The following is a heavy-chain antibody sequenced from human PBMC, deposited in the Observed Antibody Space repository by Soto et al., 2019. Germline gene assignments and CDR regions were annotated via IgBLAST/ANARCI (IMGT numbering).Heavy chain of an antibody. D-gene: IGHD3-22*01. Sequence: TLSLTCAISGDNVSSNSAAWNWIRQSPSRGLEWLGRTYYRSKWNTDYAVSVNSRITISPDTSKNQFSLQLKSVTPEDTGVYYCARDYYESGDYFDCWGQGNLVTVSS. CDR2: TYYRSKWNT. CDR1: GDNVSSNSAA. V-gene: IGHV6-1*01. CDR3: ARDYYESGDYFDC. J-gene: IGHJ4*02.